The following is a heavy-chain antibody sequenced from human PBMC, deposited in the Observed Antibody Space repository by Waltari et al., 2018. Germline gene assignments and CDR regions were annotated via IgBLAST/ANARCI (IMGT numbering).Heavy chain of an antibody. J-gene: IGHJ4*02. Sequence: EVQLVESGGGFVQPGGSLKLSCEASGFSFSDSSLQWVRRTSGKGLEGLGRIRIKSYSYCTTHAASVRGRFTISRDDSKNTAYLQMNSLKIDDTAVYFCARGPDLAICRSGSCQFDYWGQGTLVTVSS. CDR1: GFSFSDSS. D-gene: IGHD2-15*01. CDR2: IRIKSYSYCT. V-gene: IGHV3-73*01. CDR3: ARGPDLAICRSGSCQFDY.